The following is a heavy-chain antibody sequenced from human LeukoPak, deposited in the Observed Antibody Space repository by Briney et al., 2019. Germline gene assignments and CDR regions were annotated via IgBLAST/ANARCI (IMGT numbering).Heavy chain of an antibody. Sequence: GGSLRLSCSASGFTFSRYAMHWVRQAPGKGLEYVSAISSNGGITYYADSVKGRFTISRDNSRNTLHLQMSSLRVEDTAVYYCVKDSSSGSYFDYWGQGTLVTVSS. J-gene: IGHJ4*02. CDR2: ISSNGGIT. V-gene: IGHV3-64D*06. D-gene: IGHD3-10*01. CDR1: GFTFSRYA. CDR3: VKDSSSGSYFDY.